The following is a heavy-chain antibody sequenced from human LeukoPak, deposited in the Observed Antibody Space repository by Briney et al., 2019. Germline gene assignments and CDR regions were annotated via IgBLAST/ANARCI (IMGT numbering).Heavy chain of an antibody. D-gene: IGHD4-17*01. Sequence: PGGSLRLSCAVSGFTFSDYYRSWIRQTPGKGLEWVSYISSSGSTIYYADSVKGRFSVSRDNAKNSVYVQLNSLRDEDTAVYYCARGGDLYYFDYWGQGTLVTVSS. V-gene: IGHV3-11*04. CDR1: GFTFSDYY. J-gene: IGHJ4*02. CDR3: ARGGDLYYFDY. CDR2: ISSSGSTI.